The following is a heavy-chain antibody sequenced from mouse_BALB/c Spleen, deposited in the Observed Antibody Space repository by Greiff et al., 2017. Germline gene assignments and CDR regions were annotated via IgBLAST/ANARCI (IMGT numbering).Heavy chain of an antibody. CDR1: GFTFSSYA. Sequence: EVMLVESGGGLVKPGGSLKLSCAASGFTFSSYAMSWVRQTPEKRLEWVASISSGGSTYYPDSVKGRFTISRDNARNILYLQMSSLRSEDTAMYYCAREDGNTSGFDYWGQGTTLTVSS. D-gene: IGHD2-1*01. CDR3: AREDGNTSGFDY. V-gene: IGHV5-6-5*01. J-gene: IGHJ2*01. CDR2: ISSGGST.